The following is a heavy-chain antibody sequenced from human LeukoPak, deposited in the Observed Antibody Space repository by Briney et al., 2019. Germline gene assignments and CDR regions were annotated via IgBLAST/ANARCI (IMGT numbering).Heavy chain of an antibody. CDR3: ATYTHWVAGDV. CDR1: EFTFSSHQ. J-gene: IGHJ6*02. CDR2: ITQDGSEK. Sequence: GGSLRLSCAASEFTFSSHQMSWVRQAPGKGLEWVAKITQDGSEKYYMDSVKGRFTISRDNARNSLYLQMGSLRAEDTAVYYCATYTHWVAGDVWGQGTTVTVSS. V-gene: IGHV3-7*01. D-gene: IGHD3-16*01.